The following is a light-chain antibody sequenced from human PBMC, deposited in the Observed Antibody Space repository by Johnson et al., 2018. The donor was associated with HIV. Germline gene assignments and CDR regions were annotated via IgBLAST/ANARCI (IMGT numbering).Light chain of an antibody. J-gene: IGLJ1*01. CDR3: GTWDSSLCVYV. Sequence: QSVLTQPPSVSAAPGQKVTISCSGSSSDMGNYAVSWYQQLPGTATKLLIYETNKRPSGIPNRFSGSKSGTSATMGITGLQTGDEADYYCGTWDSSLCVYVFGTGTKVTVL. CDR2: ETN. CDR1: SSDMGNYA. V-gene: IGLV1-51*02.